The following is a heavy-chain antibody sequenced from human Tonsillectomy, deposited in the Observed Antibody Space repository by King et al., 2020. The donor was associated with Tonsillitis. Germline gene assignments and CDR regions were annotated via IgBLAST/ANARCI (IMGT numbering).Heavy chain of an antibody. D-gene: IGHD3-3*01. CDR3: ARDRFLEWLLSNYYYYMDV. V-gene: IGHV3-21*01. J-gene: IGHJ6*03. CDR2: ISSSRSYI. CDR1: GFTFSSYS. Sequence: VQLVESGGGLVKPGGSLRLSCAASGFTFSSYSMNWVRQAPGKGLEWVSSISSSRSYIYYADSVKGRFTISRDNAKNSLYLQMNSLRAEDTAVYYCARDRFLEWLLSNYYYYMDVWGKGTTVTVSS.